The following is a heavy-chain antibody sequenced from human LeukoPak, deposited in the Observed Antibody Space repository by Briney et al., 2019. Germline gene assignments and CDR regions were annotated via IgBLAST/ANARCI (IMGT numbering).Heavy chain of an antibody. CDR1: GYTFTSYG. J-gene: IGHJ6*03. Sequence: ASVKVSCKASGYTFTSYGISWVRQAPGQGPEWMGWISAYNGNTNYAQKLQGRVTMTTDTSTSTAYMELRSLRSDDTAVYYCARRVAASDYYYYYYMDVWGKGTTVTVSS. D-gene: IGHD2-15*01. V-gene: IGHV1-18*01. CDR3: ARRVAASDYYYYYYMDV. CDR2: ISAYNGNT.